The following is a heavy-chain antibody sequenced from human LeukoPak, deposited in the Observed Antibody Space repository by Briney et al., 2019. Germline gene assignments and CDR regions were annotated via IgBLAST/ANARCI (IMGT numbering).Heavy chain of an antibody. CDR3: ARGRIVGNTGYYFDN. D-gene: IGHD3-9*01. J-gene: IGHJ4*02. Sequence: PGGSQRLSCATSGLAVSGNYMSWVRLAPGKGLEWVSVIYSGGNTYYADSVKGRFTISRDNSKSILYLQMNSLRVDDTAVYYCARGRIVGNTGYYFDNWGQGTLVTVYS. CDR1: GLAVSGNY. V-gene: IGHV3-53*01. CDR2: IYSGGNT.